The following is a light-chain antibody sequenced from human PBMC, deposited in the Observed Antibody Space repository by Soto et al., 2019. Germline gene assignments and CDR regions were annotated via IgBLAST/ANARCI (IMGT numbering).Light chain of an antibody. CDR2: DAS. V-gene: IGKV3-15*01. Sequence: EIVMTQSPASLSVSPGEGATLSCWASQSVHSKLAWYQQKPGQAPRLLIYDASTRATGVPARFTGSGSGTEFTLTISSLQSEDFAVYYSQQYNDWPPLTFGGGTKVEIK. J-gene: IGKJ4*01. CDR3: QQYNDWPPLT. CDR1: QSVHSK.